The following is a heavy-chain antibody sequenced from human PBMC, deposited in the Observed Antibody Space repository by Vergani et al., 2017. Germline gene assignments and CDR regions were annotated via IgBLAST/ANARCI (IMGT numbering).Heavy chain of an antibody. Sequence: QVQLQESGPGLVKPSQTLSLTCTVSGGSINSHNYYWSWIRQPAGKGLEWIGRIHTSGSTNYNPSLKSPVTMSEDTSKNQFSLNLTSVTAADTAVYFCARGSCLGGSCYKALFDYWGQGILVTVSS. D-gene: IGHD2-15*01. V-gene: IGHV4-61*02. CDR3: ARGSCLGGSCYKALFDY. CDR1: GGSINSHNYY. CDR2: IHTSGST. J-gene: IGHJ4*02.